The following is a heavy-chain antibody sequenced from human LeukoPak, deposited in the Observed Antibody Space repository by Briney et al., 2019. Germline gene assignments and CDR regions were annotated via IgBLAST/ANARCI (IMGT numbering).Heavy chain of an antibody. V-gene: IGHV4-31*03. CDR3: ARVTIIVVVIDY. D-gene: IGHD3-22*01. J-gene: IGHJ4*02. CDR2: IYNSGST. CDR1: GGSISSGGYY. Sequence: HPSQTLSLTCTVSGGSISSGGYYWSWIRQHSGKGLEWIGYIYNSGSTYYNPSLKSRVTISVDTSKNQFSLKLSSVTAADTAVYYCARVTIIVVVIDYWGQGTLVTVSS.